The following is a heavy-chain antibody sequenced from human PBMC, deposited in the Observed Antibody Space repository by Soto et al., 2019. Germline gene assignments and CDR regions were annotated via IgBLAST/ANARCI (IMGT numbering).Heavy chain of an antibody. D-gene: IGHD2-2*01. CDR1: GDSVSSNSAA. J-gene: IGHJ6*02. Sequence: SQTLSLTCAISGDSVSSNSAAWNWIRQSPSRGLEWLGRTYYRSRWYNDYAVSVKSRITVNPDTSKNQFSLQLKSVTPEDTAVYYCARGEGCSSTSNTCHDYNGLDVWGQGTTVTVSS. CDR3: ARGEGCSSTSNTCHDYNGLDV. V-gene: IGHV6-1*01. CDR2: TYYRSRWYN.